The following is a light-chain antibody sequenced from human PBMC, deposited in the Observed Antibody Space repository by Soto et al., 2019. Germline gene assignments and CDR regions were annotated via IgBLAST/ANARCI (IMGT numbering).Light chain of an antibody. CDR2: GAS. CDR3: HQYGSSPPIT. Sequence: EIVLTQSPGTLSLSPGERATLSCRASQSVSSSYLAWYQQKPGQAPRLLIYGASIRATGIPDRFSGSGSGTDFTLTISRLEPEDFAVYYCHQYGSSPPITLGQGTRLEIK. V-gene: IGKV3-20*01. CDR1: QSVSSSY. J-gene: IGKJ5*01.